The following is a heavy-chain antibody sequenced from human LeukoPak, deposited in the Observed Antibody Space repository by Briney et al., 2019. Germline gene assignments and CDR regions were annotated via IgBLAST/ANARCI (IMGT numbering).Heavy chain of an antibody. CDR3: AELGITMIGGV. V-gene: IGHV3-11*04. Sequence: GGSLRLSCAASGFTVTSNYMSWVRQAPGKGLEWVSYISSSGSTIYYADSVKGRFTISRDNAKNSLYLQMNSLRAEDTAVYYCAELGITMIGGVWGKGTTVTISS. CDR2: ISSSGSTI. J-gene: IGHJ6*04. CDR1: GFTVTSNY. D-gene: IGHD3-10*02.